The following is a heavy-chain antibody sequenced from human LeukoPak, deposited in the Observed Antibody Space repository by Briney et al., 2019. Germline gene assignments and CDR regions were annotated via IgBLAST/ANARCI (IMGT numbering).Heavy chain of an antibody. D-gene: IGHD5-18*01. Sequence: GGSLRLSCAASGFTFSSYSMNWVRQAPGKGLEWVSSISSSSSYIYYADSVKGRFTISRDNAKNSLYLQMNSLRAEDTAVYYCARDPAVDTVMVPVPEFDYWGQGTLVTVSS. CDR2: ISSSSSYI. J-gene: IGHJ4*02. CDR3: ARDPAVDTVMVPVPEFDY. CDR1: GFTFSSYS. V-gene: IGHV3-21*01.